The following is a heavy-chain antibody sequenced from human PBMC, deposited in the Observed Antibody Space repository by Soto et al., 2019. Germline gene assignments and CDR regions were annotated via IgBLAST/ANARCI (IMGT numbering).Heavy chain of an antibody. J-gene: IGHJ4*02. CDR3: ARVLGGMATVPFDY. Sequence: QVQLVESGGGVVQPGRSLRLSCAASGFTFSSYAMHWVRQAPGTGLEWVAVISYEGSNKYYADSVKGRFTISRDNSKNTLYLQMNSLRTEDKAVYYCARVLGGMATVPFDYWGQGALVTVSS. CDR1: GFTFSSYA. D-gene: IGHD4-4*01. CDR2: ISYEGSNK. V-gene: IGHV3-30-3*01.